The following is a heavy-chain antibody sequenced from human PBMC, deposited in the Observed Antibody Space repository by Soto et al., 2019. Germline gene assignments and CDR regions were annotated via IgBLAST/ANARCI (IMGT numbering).Heavy chain of an antibody. Sequence: QVQLVESGGGEVQPGRSLTISCAASGFTFSTYGMHWVRQTPGKGLEWGAGISYYGTNKFYSDSVKGRFTISRDNFKNTLTLQMNSLRADDTAVYSCAKDLQSYGDYDYYCYGMDVWGLGTRVTVSS. CDR1: GFTFSTYG. CDR3: AKDLQSYGDYDYYCYGMDV. D-gene: IGHD4-17*01. CDR2: ISYYGTNK. V-gene: IGHV3-30*18. J-gene: IGHJ6*02.